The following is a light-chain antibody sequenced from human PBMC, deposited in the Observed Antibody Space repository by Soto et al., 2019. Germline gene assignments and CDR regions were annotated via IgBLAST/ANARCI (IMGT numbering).Light chain of an antibody. V-gene: IGKV3-15*01. Sequence: EIVMTQSPSTLSVSPGERATLSCRASQSVSSNLSWYQQKPGQAPRLLIYGAATRSTGIPARFSGSGSGTEVSLIISSMQSADVSVYYCHQYNNWPPLTFGGGTKVEIK. CDR3: HQYNNWPPLT. CDR2: GAA. J-gene: IGKJ4*01. CDR1: QSVSSN.